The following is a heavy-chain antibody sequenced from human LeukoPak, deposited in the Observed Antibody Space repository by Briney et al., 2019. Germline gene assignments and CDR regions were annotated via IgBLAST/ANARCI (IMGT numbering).Heavy chain of an antibody. J-gene: IGHJ4*02. Sequence: GGSLRLSCAASGFTVSSNEMSWVRQAPGKGLEWVSSISGGSTYYADSRKGRFTISRDNSKNTLHLQMNSLRAEDTAVYPLQGSLRVVVIGASDCDYWGQGTLVTVSS. D-gene: IGHD3-22*01. CDR3: QGSLRVVVIGASDCDY. CDR2: ISGGST. CDR1: GFTVSSNE. V-gene: IGHV3-38-3*01.